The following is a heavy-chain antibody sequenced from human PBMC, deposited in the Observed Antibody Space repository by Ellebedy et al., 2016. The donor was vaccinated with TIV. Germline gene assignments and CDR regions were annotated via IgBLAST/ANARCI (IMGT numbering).Heavy chain of an antibody. CDR2: VVGSGERT. V-gene: IGHV3-23*01. D-gene: IGHD6-19*01. Sequence: GGSLRLSCEASGFTFSSHAMSWVRQAPGKGLEWVSAVVGSGERTFYADSVKGRFTISRDNSKNTLYLQMNSLRAGDTAVYYCARVTRLSGWQQIDYWGQGTLVTVSS. J-gene: IGHJ4*02. CDR3: ARVTRLSGWQQIDY. CDR1: GFTFSSHA.